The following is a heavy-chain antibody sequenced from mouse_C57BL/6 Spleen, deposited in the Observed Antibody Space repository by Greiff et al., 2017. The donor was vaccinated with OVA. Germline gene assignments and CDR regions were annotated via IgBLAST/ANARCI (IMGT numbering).Heavy chain of an antibody. J-gene: IGHJ2*01. D-gene: IGHD1-1*01. Sequence: VHLVESGAELVKPGASVKLSCKASGYTFTSYWMHWVKQRPGQGLEWIGMIHPNSGSTNYNEKFKSKATLTVDKSSSTAYMQLSSLTSEDSAVYYCARGGYYYGSSHFDYWGQGTTLTVSS. CDR2: IHPNSGST. CDR1: GYTFTSYW. CDR3: ARGGYYYGSSHFDY. V-gene: IGHV1-64*01.